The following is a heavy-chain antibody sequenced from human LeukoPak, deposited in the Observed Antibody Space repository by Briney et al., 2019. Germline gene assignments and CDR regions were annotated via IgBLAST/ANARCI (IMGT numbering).Heavy chain of an antibody. CDR2: IYPGDSDT. Sequence: IYPGDSDTRYSPSFQGQVTISADKPISTAYLQWSSLKASDTAMYYCARHEPYIAAAGPPDYWGQGTLVTVSS. V-gene: IGHV5-51*01. D-gene: IGHD6-13*01. J-gene: IGHJ4*02. CDR3: ARHEPYIAAAGPPDY.